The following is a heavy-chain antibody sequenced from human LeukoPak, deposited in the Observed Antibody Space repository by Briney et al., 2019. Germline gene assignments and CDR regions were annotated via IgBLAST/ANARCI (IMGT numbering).Heavy chain of an antibody. CDR3: ARGSYGDYGARFSWYFDL. CDR1: GDSVSSNSAA. J-gene: IGHJ2*01. D-gene: IGHD4-17*01. Sequence: SQTLSLTCAISGDSVSSNSAAWHWIRQSPSRGLEWLGRTYYRSKWYNDYAVSVKSRITINPDTSKNQFSLQLNSVTPEDTAVYYCARGSYGDYGARFSWYFDLWGRGTLVTVSS. CDR2: TYYRSKWYN. V-gene: IGHV6-1*01.